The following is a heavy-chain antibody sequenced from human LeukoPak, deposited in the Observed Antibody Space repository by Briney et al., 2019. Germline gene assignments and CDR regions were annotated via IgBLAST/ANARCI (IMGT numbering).Heavy chain of an antibody. CDR2: MNSKSGNT. D-gene: IGHD6-19*01. J-gene: IGHJ4*02. CDR3: ARGRVNSGWYVDY. CDR1: GYTFINND. V-gene: IGHV1-8*01. Sequence: ASVKVSCKASGYTFINNDINWARQASGQGLEWMGWMNSKSGNTGYAQKFQGRVTMTRNTSISTAYMELTSLRSEDTAVYYCARGRVNSGWYVDYWGQGTLVAVSS.